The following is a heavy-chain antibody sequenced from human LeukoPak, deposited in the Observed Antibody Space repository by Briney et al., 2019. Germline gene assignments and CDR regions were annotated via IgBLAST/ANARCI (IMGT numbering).Heavy chain of an antibody. CDR3: AKDPVDYYDSSGYYHTLTTGPPTPADY. Sequence: GRSLRLSCAASGFTFSSYAMSWVRQAPGKGLEWVSAISGSGGSTYYADSVKGRFTISRDNSKNTLYLQMNSLRAEDTAVYYCAKDPVDYYDSSGYYHTLTTGPPTPADYWGQGTLVTVSS. CDR2: ISGSGGST. D-gene: IGHD3-22*01. CDR1: GFTFSSYA. J-gene: IGHJ4*02. V-gene: IGHV3-23*01.